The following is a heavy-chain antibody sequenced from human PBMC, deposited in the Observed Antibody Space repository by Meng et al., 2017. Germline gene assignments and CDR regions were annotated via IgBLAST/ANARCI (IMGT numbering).Heavy chain of an antibody. CDR3: AKPSGSYGRCDFDL. J-gene: IGHJ2*01. Sequence: GGSLRLSCKGSGYKFTNYWIGWVRQMTGNGLEWMGIIYPGDSDTRYSPSFQGQVTISADKSISTAYLQWSSLKASDTAMYYCAKPSGSYGRCDFDLWGRGTPVTVSS. V-gene: IGHV5-51*01. CDR2: IYPGDSDT. CDR1: GYKFTNYW. D-gene: IGHD1-26*01.